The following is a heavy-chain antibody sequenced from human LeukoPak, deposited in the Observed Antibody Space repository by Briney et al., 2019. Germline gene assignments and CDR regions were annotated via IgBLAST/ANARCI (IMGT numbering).Heavy chain of an antibody. D-gene: IGHD5-18*01. Sequence: GGSLRLSCAASGFNFNYYAMSWVRQAPGKGREWVSGISDNEGRTYYTDSVKGRFTISRDSSKNTVYLQMNNLRVDDTAVYFCARHDSFIPYWGQGTLVTVSS. V-gene: IGHV3-23*01. CDR3: ARHDSFIPY. J-gene: IGHJ4*02. CDR1: GFNFNYYA. CDR2: ISDNEGRT.